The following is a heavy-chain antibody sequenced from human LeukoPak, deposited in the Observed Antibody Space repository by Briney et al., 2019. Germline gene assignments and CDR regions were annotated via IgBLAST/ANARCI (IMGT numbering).Heavy chain of an antibody. CDR2: ISYHGSNE. J-gene: IGHJ4*02. CDR3: ARVHDTTGYYHYFDS. CDR1: GFTFSTYP. Sequence: PGGSLRLSCEASGFTFSTYPMHWVRQAPDKGLEWVAMISYHGSNEYYADSVKGRFTISRDNSKSTLYLQMNNPRVEDTAIYYCARVHDTTGYYHYFDSWGQGTLVTVSS. V-gene: IGHV3-30*03. D-gene: IGHD3-9*01.